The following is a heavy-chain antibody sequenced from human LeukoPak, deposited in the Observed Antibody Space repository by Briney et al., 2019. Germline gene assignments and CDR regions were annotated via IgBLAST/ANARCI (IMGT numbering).Heavy chain of an antibody. CDR2: IWYDGSNK. CDR1: GFTFSSYA. Sequence: PGRSLRLSCAASGFTFSSYAMHWVRQAPGKGLEWVAVIWYDGSNKYYADSVKGRFIISRDNSENTVYLQMNDLRAEDTAAYYCARVRVPSRILLPYFDYWGQGTLVTVSS. CDR3: ARVRVPSRILLPYFDY. J-gene: IGHJ4*02. D-gene: IGHD2-15*01. V-gene: IGHV3-30*19.